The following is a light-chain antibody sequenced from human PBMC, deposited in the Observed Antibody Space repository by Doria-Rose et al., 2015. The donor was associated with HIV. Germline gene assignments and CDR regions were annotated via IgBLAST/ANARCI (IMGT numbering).Light chain of an antibody. CDR1: QSISSY. V-gene: IGKV1-39*01. CDR3: QQSCCTPST. CDR2: AAS. J-gene: IGKJ2*02. Sequence: DIRLTQSPSSLSASVGDRVTLTCRARQSISSYLNWYQQKPGKAPKLLIYAASSLQSGVPSRFSGSGSGTDFTLTISSLQPEDFAAYYGQQSCCTPSTFGQGTKPEIK.